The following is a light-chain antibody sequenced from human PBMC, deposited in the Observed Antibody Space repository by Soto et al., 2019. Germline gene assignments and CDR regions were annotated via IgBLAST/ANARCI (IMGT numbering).Light chain of an antibody. CDR2: AAS. CDR1: QSISNH. Sequence: DIQMTQSPYSLSASVEERVIITCRASQSISNHLNWYQQKPGKAPKLLIFAASSLQSGVPSRFSGSRSGPDFTLTISSLQPEDFATYYCQQSYSSPPTFGQGTKVDI. J-gene: IGKJ1*01. V-gene: IGKV1-39*01. CDR3: QQSYSSPPT.